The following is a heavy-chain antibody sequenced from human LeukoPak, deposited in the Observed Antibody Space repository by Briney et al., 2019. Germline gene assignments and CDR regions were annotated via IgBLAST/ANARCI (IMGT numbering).Heavy chain of an antibody. J-gene: IGHJ4*02. Sequence: PGGSLRLSCAASGFTFSDYYMSWIRQAPGKGLEWVSYISSSGSTIYYADSVKGRFTISRDNAKNSLYLQMNGLRAEDTAVYYCARDRDILTGYYDYWGQGTLVTVSS. CDR1: GFTFSDYY. CDR2: ISSSGSTI. CDR3: ARDRDILTGYYDY. V-gene: IGHV3-11*01. D-gene: IGHD3-9*01.